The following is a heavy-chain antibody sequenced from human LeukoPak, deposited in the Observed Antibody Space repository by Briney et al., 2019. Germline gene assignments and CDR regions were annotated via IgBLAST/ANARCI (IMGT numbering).Heavy chain of an antibody. CDR1: GGTFSSYA. J-gene: IGHJ4*02. D-gene: IGHD6-13*01. V-gene: IGHV1-69*05. CDR2: IIPIFGTA. CDR3: ARAYSSSWYDDY. Sequence: GASVKVSCKASGGTFSSYAISWVRQAPGQGLEWMGGIIPIFGTANYAQKLQGRVTMTTDTSTSTAYMELRSLRSEDTAVYYCARAYSSSWYDDYWGQGTLVTVSS.